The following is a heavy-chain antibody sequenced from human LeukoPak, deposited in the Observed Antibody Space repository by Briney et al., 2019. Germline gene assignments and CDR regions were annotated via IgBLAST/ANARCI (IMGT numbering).Heavy chain of an antibody. J-gene: IGHJ5*02. CDR2: VNHGGKS. V-gene: IGHV4-34*01. CDR1: DGSFSDYF. D-gene: IGHD2-21*01. CDR3: ARVNCGETHCTENNWFDP. Sequence: PSETLSLTCAVYDGSFSDYFWSWIRQPPGQGLEWIGEVNHGGKSNYNPPLKSRATISVDRSNNQISLKLNSVTVADTAVYYCARVNCGETHCTENNWFDPWGQGTLVTVSS.